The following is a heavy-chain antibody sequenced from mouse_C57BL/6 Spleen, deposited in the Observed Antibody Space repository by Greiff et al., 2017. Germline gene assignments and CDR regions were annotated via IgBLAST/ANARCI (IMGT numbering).Heavy chain of an antibody. CDR3: TRGTTQAYAMDY. J-gene: IGHJ4*01. Sequence: VKLVESGAELVRPGASVTLSCKASGYTFTDYEMHWVKQTPVHGLEWIGAIDPETGGTAYKQKFKGKAILTADKSSSTAYMELRSLTSEDSAVYYCTRGTTQAYAMDYWGQGTSVTVSS. CDR1: GYTFTDYE. V-gene: IGHV1-15*01. D-gene: IGHD3-2*02. CDR2: IDPETGGT.